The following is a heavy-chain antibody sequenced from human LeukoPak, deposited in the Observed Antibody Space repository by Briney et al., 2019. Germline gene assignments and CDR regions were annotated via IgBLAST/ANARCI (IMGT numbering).Heavy chain of an antibody. J-gene: IGHJ4*02. CDR2: ISGSGVST. V-gene: IGHV3-23*01. D-gene: IGHD6-19*01. Sequence: GGSPRLSCAASGFTFSSYAMSWVRQAPGKGLEWVSTISGSGVSTFYADSVKGRFTISRDNSKNTLYLHMNSLRAEDTAVYYCAKVLSVGSTGWYWGDFDYWGQGALVTVSS. CDR1: GFTFSSYA. CDR3: AKVLSVGSTGWYWGDFDY.